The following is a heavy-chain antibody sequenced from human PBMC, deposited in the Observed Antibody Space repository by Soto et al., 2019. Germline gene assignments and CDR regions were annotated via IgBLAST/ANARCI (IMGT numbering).Heavy chain of an antibody. Sequence: TSETLSLTCTVSGGSISSGGYYWSWIRQHPGKGLEWIGYIYYSGSTYYNPSLKSRVTISVDTSKNQFSLKLSSVTAADTAVYYCARTSPHYYDSSGPIEYWGQGTLVTVSS. D-gene: IGHD3-22*01. CDR2: IYYSGST. J-gene: IGHJ4*02. CDR1: GGSISSGGYY. CDR3: ARTSPHYYDSSGPIEY. V-gene: IGHV4-31*03.